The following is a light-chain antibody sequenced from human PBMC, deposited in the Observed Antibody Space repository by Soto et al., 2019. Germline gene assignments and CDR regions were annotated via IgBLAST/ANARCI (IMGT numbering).Light chain of an antibody. J-gene: IGKJ1*01. CDR1: QNISSY. V-gene: IGKV3-11*01. Sequence: IVLTQSPATLSLSPGIRATLSCRASQNISSYLIWYQQKPGQAPRLLIYDVSSRAAGVPARFSGSGSGTDFTLTISSLEPEDFAVYYCQQRSNWPRTFGQGTKVDIK. CDR2: DVS. CDR3: QQRSNWPRT.